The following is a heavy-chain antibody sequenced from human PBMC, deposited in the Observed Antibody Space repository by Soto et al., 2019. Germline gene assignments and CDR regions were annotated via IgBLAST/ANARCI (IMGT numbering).Heavy chain of an antibody. CDR3: ARGGSATVVSPFDY. CDR1: GGSFSGYY. V-gene: IGHV4-34*01. D-gene: IGHD4-17*01. CDR2: INHSGST. J-gene: IGHJ4*02. Sequence: SETLSLTCAVYGGSFSGYYWTWIRQPPGTGLEWIGEINHSGSTNYNPSLKSRVTISVDTSKNQFSLKLTSVTAADTAVYYCARGGSATVVSPFDYWGQGTLVTVSS.